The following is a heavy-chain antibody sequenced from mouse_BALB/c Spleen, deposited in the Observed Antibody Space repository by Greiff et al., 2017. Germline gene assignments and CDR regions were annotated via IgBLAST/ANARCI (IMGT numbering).Heavy chain of an antibody. CDR2: IRNKANGYTT. CDR3: ARDLYYGSSFDY. D-gene: IGHD1-1*01. V-gene: IGHV7-3*02. J-gene: IGHJ2*01. Sequence: EVMLVESGGGLVQPGGSLRLSCATSGFTFTDYYMSWVRQPPGKALEWLGFIRNKANGYTTEYSASVKGRFTISRDNSQSILYLQMNTLRAEDSATYYCARDLYYGSSFDYWGQGTTLTVSS. CDR1: GFTFTDYY.